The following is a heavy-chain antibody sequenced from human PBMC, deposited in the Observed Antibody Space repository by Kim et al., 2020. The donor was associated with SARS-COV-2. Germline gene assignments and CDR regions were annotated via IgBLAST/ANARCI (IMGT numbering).Heavy chain of an antibody. CDR2: IIPIFGTA. Sequence: SVKVSCKASGGTFSSYVISWVRQAPGQGLEWMGGIIPIFGTANYAQKFQGRVTITADESTSTAYMELSSLRSEDTAVYYCARGFPLLGYCSGGSCFHGYYYYCMDVWGQGTTVTVSS. CDR3: ARGFPLLGYCSGGSCFHGYYYYCMDV. CDR1: GGTFSSYV. J-gene: IGHJ6*02. V-gene: IGHV1-69*13. D-gene: IGHD2-15*01.